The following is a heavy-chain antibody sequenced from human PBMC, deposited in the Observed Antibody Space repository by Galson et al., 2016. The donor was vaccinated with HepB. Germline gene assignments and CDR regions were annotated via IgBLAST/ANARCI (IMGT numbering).Heavy chain of an antibody. V-gene: IGHV3-23*01. CDR2: ISAAATNT. J-gene: IGHJ6*04. CDR3: AKDLAGSSPYYDGRDV. D-gene: IGHD7-27*01. Sequence: SLRLSCAASGFSFKTFAMNWVRQAPGKGLEWVSSISAAATNTFYADSVRGRFTISRDNSQNALYLQMDGLRDDDTAVYYCAKDLAGSSPYYDGRDVWGNGTTGSVAS. CDR1: GFSFKTFA.